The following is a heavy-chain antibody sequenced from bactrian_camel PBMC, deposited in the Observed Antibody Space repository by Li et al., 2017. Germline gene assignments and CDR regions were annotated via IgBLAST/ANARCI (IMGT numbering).Heavy chain of an antibody. V-gene: IGHV3S6*01. CDR3: AAHTLFCPYMFGARSVTLTEGRDFAF. CDR2: IYTNGRAT. D-gene: IGHD1*01. J-gene: IGHJ6*01. CDR1: QWPYTSAC. Sequence: HVQLVESGGGSVQAGGSLNLSCVVSQWPYTSACVGWFRQTPGKDREGVAAIYTNGRATWYADSVKGRFTISKDKNTVSLQMNDVKPEDAATYYCAAHTLFCPYMFGARSVTLTEGRDFAFWGQGTQVTVS.